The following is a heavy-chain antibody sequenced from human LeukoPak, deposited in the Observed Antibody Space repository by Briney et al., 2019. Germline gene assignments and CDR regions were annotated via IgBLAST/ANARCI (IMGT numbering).Heavy chain of an antibody. CDR3: AKPPVESGKVVPMEHEDYFDY. CDR2: IRYDGSNK. J-gene: IGHJ4*02. Sequence: PGGSLRLSCAASGFTFNNYAMHWVRQAPGKGLEWVAFIRYDGSNKYYADSVKGRFTISRDNSKNTLYLQMNSLRAEDTAVYYCAKPPVESGKVVPMEHEDYFDYWGQGTLVTVSS. CDR1: GFTFNNYA. V-gene: IGHV3-30*02. D-gene: IGHD2-2*01.